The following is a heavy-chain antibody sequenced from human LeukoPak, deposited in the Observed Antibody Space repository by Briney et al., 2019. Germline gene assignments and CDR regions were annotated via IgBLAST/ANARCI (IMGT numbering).Heavy chain of an antibody. J-gene: IGHJ4*02. Sequence: PGGSLRLSYAASGFTFSSYAMHWVRRAPGKGLECVAVISYDGSNKYYADSVKGRFTISRDNSKNTLYLQINSLRVDDTALYYCAIDPNWETHNWGQGVLVTVSS. CDR2: ISYDGSNK. V-gene: IGHV3-30-3*01. D-gene: IGHD7-27*01. CDR3: AIDPNWETHN. CDR1: GFTFSSYA.